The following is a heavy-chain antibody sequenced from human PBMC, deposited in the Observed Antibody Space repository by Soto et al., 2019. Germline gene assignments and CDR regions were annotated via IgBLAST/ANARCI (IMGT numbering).Heavy chain of an antibody. CDR3: ASPFYDSIGKSYFDI. J-gene: IGHJ3*02. CDR2: IIPIFGTA. D-gene: IGHD3-22*01. CDR1: GGTFSSHA. V-gene: IGHV1-69*13. Sequence: GASVRVSCKASGGTFSSHAISWVRQAPGQGLEWMGGIIPIFGTANYAQKFQGRVTITADESTSTAYMELSSLRSEDTAVYYCASPFYDSIGKSYFDIWGQGTMVTVSS.